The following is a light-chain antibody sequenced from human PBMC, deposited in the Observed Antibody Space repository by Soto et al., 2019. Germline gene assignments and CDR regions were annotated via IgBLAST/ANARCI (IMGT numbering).Light chain of an antibody. CDR3: LQYNNWPPWT. Sequence: EIVMTQSPGTLSVSPGERATLSCRASQSVSSNLAWYQQKPGQAPRLLIYGASTRATGIPATFSGTGSGTEFTLTISSLQSEDFAVYYCLQYNNWPPWTFGQGTKVEIK. V-gene: IGKV3-15*01. CDR1: QSVSSN. J-gene: IGKJ1*01. CDR2: GAS.